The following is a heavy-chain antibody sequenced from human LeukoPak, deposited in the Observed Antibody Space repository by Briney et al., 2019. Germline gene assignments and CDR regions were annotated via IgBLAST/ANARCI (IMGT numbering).Heavy chain of an antibody. D-gene: IGHD3-10*01. CDR2: IYYSGST. Sequence: SETLSLTCSVSGGSISSYYWTWVRQPPGKGLEYIGYIYYSGSTNYNPSLKSRVTISLDTSKNQFSLKLSSVTAADTAVYYCARGRWELESGEAFDIWGQGTMVTVSS. V-gene: IGHV4-59*01. CDR1: GGSISSYY. CDR3: ARGRWELESGEAFDI. J-gene: IGHJ3*02.